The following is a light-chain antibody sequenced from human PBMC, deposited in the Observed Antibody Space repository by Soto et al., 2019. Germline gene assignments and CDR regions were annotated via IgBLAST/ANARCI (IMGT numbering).Light chain of an antibody. J-gene: IGLJ3*02. Sequence: QSALTQPASVSGSPGQSITISCTGTSSDVGGYNYVSWYQQHPGKAPKLMIYAVTDRPSGVSSRFSGSKSGTSASLDISGLRSEDEADYYCAAWDDSLSGRVFGGGTQLTVL. CDR2: AVT. V-gene: IGLV2-14*01. CDR1: SSDVGGYNY. CDR3: AAWDDSLSGRV.